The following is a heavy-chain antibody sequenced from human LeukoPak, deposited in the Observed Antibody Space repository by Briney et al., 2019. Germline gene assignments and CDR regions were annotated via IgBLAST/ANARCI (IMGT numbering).Heavy chain of an antibody. J-gene: IGHJ3*02. V-gene: IGHV1-18*01. CDR3: ASDGRLRDGYNLGLWAFDI. CDR1: GYTFTSYG. CDR2: ISAYNGNT. D-gene: IGHD5-24*01. Sequence: ASVKVSCKASGYTFTSYGISWVRQAPGQGLEWMGWISAYNGNTNYAQKLQGRVTMTTDTSTSTAYMELRSLRSDDTAVYYCASDGRLRDGYNLGLWAFDIWGQGTMVTVSS.